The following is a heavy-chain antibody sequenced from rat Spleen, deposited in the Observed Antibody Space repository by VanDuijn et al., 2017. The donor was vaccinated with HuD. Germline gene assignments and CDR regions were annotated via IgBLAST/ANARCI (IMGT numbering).Heavy chain of an antibody. CDR2: ITPDGGTT. V-gene: IGHV5-58*01. CDR1: GFTFTNYW. J-gene: IGHJ2*01. Sequence: EVQLVESGGGLVQPGRSLKLSCVGSGFTFTNYWMYWVRQAPGKGMEWVSSITPDGGTTSYPDSVKGRFTISRDNAKSTLYLQMDSLRSEDTATYYCARDYSGSGYFDYWGQGVMVTVSS. D-gene: IGHD1-1*01. CDR3: ARDYSGSGYFDY.